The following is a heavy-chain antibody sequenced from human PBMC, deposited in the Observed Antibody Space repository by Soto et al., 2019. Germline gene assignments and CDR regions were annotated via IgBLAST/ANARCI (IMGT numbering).Heavy chain of an antibody. CDR3: ARGFGMLTSAFDI. Sequence: ESGGGVVQPGRSLRLSCAASGFTFRSYGMHWVRQAPGKGLEWVAVIWYDGSKKYYADSVKGRFTISRDNSKSTLFLLMNSLRAEDTAVYYCARGFGMLTSAFDIWGQGTMVTVSS. CDR2: IWYDGSKK. V-gene: IGHV3-33*01. J-gene: IGHJ3*02. D-gene: IGHD3-16*01. CDR1: GFTFRSYG.